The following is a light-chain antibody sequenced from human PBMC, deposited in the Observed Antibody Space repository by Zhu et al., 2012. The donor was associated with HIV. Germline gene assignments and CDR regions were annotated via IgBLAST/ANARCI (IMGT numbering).Light chain of an antibody. CDR2: GAS. CDR3: QQYGTFPHT. J-gene: IGKJ4*01. V-gene: IGKV3-20*01. CDR1: QTISSSF. Sequence: EIVLTQSPATLSLSPGERATLSCRASQTISSSFLAWYQQKPGQTPRLLIYGASSRATGIPDRFSGSGSGTDFTLTISRLEPEDFAVYYCQQYGTFPHTFGGGTKVEIK.